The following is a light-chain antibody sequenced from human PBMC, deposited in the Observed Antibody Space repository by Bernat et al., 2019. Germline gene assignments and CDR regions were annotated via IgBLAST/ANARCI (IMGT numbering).Light chain of an antibody. CDR3: CSYAGNSAWV. CDR1: SSDVGGYNY. CDR2: DVN. J-gene: IGLJ3*02. Sequence: QSALTQPRSVSGSPGQSVTISCTGTSSDVGGYNYVSWYQQHPGKAPKFMIYDVNKRPSGVPDRFSGSKSGNTASLTISGLQAEDEGDYYCCSYAGNSAWVFGGGTKVTVL. V-gene: IGLV2-11*01.